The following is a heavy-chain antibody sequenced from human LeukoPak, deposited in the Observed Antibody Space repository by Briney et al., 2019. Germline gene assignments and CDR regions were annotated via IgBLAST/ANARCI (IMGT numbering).Heavy chain of an antibody. CDR3: ARVQYCSSTSCYPFDY. D-gene: IGHD2-2*01. CDR2: INPNSGGT. Sequence: GASVKVSCKASGYTFTGYYMHWVRQAPGQGLEWMGWINPNSGGTNYAQKFQGRVTMTRDTSISTAYMELSRLRSDDTAVYYCARVQYCSSTSCYPFDYWGQGTLVTVSS. J-gene: IGHJ4*02. CDR1: GYTFTGYY. V-gene: IGHV1-2*02.